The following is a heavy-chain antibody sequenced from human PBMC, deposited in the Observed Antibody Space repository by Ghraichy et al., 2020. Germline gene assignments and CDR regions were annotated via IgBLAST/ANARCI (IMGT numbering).Heavy chain of an antibody. CDR2: IYSGGST. CDR1: GFTVSSNY. V-gene: IGHV3-53*01. Sequence: GGSLRLSCAASGFTVSSNYMSWVRQAPGKGLEWVSVIYSGGSTYYADSVKGRFTISRDNSKNTLYLQMNSLRAEDTAVYYCARGRGSYYKYHIPSYYYGMDVWGQGTNVTVSS. D-gene: IGHD3-10*01. CDR3: ARGRGSYYKYHIPSYYYGMDV. J-gene: IGHJ6*02.